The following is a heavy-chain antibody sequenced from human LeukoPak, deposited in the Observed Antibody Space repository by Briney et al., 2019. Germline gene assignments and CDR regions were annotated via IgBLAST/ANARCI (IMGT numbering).Heavy chain of an antibody. CDR1: GFTFSSYA. Sequence: GGSLRLSCAASGFTFSSYAMSWVRQAPGKGLEWVANIKQDGSEKYYVDSVKGRFTISRDNAKNSLYLQMNSLRAEDTAVYYCARDWSSSPYYYYMDVWGKGTTVTVSS. J-gene: IGHJ6*03. CDR2: IKQDGSEK. V-gene: IGHV3-7*01. D-gene: IGHD6-6*01. CDR3: ARDWSSSPYYYYMDV.